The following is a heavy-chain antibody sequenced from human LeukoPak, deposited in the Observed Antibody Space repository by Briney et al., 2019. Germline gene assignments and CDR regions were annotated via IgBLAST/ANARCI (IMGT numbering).Heavy chain of an antibody. V-gene: IGHV4-34*01. J-gene: IGHJ4*02. CDR3: ARDGGYCSGGSCYSDN. Sequence: PSETLSLTCAVYGVSFSGYYWSWIHQPPGKGLEWIGEINHSGSTKYNPSLKTRVTMSVDTAKNQFSLKMSSLTAADTAVYYCARDGGYCSGGSCYSDNWGQGTLVTVSS. CDR1: GVSFSGYY. D-gene: IGHD2-15*01. CDR2: INHSGST.